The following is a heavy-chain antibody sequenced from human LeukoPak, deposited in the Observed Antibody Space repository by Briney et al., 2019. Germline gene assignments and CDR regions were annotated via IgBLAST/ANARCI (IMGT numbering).Heavy chain of an antibody. CDR3: ANVHRTYYYDSSGYYSY. V-gene: IGHV3-33*06. CDR1: GFTFSSYG. J-gene: IGHJ4*02. D-gene: IGHD3-22*01. Sequence: PGGSLRLSCAASGFTFSSYGMHWVRQAPGKGLEWVAVIWYDGSNKYYADSVKGRFTISRDNSKNTLYLQMNSLRAEDTAVYYCANVHRTYYYDSSGYYSYWGQGTLVTVSS. CDR2: IWYDGSNK.